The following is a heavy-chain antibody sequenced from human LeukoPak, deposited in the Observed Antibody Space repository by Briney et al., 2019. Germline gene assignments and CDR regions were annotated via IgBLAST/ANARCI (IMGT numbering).Heavy chain of an antibody. CDR2: ISGSGDSI. CDR3: PNENDYLGY. V-gene: IGHV3-23*01. CDR1: GIALSNYG. Sequence: QPGGSLRLSCAASGIALSNYGMSWVRQAPGMRLEWVSAISGSGDSIFYADSVKGRFTISRDSSKNTLYLQMNRLRAEDTALYYCPNENDYLGYWGQGTLVTVS. J-gene: IGHJ4*02.